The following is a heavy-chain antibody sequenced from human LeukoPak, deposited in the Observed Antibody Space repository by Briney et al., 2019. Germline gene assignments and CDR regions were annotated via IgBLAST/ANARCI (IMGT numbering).Heavy chain of an antibody. CDR1: GFTFSSYA. D-gene: IGHD5-18*01. CDR2: ISGSGGST. Sequence: GGSLRLSCAASGFTFSSYAMSWVRQAPGKGLEWVSAISGSGGSTYYADSVKGRFTISRDNSKNTLFLQMNSLRAEDTAVYYCTKDTVDKTMVPYYFEYWGQGTLVTVSS. CDR3: TKDTVDKTMVPYYFEY. J-gene: IGHJ4*02. V-gene: IGHV3-23*01.